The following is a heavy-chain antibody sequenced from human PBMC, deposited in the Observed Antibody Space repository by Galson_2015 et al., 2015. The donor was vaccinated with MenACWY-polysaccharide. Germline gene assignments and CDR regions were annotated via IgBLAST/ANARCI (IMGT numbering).Heavy chain of an antibody. CDR1: GFTFSSYG. V-gene: IGHV1-46*01. D-gene: IGHD1-1*01. Sequence: SCAASGFTFSSYGMHWVRQAPGQGLEWMGAIKPSDGSARYAQKFQGRVTMTWDTSTSTVYLELISLRSEDTAVYYCARDLGTTEYYLDYWGQGALVTVSS. J-gene: IGHJ4*02. CDR2: IKPSDGSA. CDR3: ARDLGTTEYYLDY.